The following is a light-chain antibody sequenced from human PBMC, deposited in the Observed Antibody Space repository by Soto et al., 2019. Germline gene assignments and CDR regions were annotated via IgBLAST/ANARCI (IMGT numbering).Light chain of an antibody. CDR2: EVS. V-gene: IGLV2-8*01. Sequence: QSALTQPPSASGSPGQSVTISCTGTSSDVGGYKYVSWYQQHPGKAPKLMIYEVSKRPSGVTDRFSGSKSGNTASLTVSGLQAEDEAAYYCSSYAGSNNVVFGGGTKLTVL. J-gene: IGLJ2*01. CDR1: SSDVGGYKY. CDR3: SSYAGSNNVV.